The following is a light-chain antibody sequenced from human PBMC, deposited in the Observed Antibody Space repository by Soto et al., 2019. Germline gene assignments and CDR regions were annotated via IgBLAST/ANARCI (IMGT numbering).Light chain of an antibody. J-gene: IGLJ3*02. Sequence: QSALTQPASVSGSTGQSITIFCTGTSSDDGGYNYVSWYQQHPGKAPKLMIYEVSNRPSGVSNRFSGSKSGNTASLTISGLQAEDEADYYCSSYTTSSTHWVFGGGTKVTVL. CDR2: EVS. CDR1: SSDDGGYNY. V-gene: IGLV2-14*01. CDR3: SSYTTSSTHWV.